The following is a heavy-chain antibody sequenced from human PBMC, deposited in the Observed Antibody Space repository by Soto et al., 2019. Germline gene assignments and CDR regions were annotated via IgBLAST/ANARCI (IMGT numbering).Heavy chain of an antibody. V-gene: IGHV1-18*04. D-gene: IGHD3-10*01. Sequence: ASVKVSCKASGYTFTSYGISWVRQAPGQGLEWMGWISAYNGNTNYAQKLQGRVTMTTDTSTSTAYMELRSLRSDDTAVYYCARNRGGGPGSYWNYYYGMDVWGQGTTVTVSS. CDR1: GYTFTSYG. CDR2: ISAYNGNT. J-gene: IGHJ6*02. CDR3: ARNRGGGPGSYWNYYYGMDV.